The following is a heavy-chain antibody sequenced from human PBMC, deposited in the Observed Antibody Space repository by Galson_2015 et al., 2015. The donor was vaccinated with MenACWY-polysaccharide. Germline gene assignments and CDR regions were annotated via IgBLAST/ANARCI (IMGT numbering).Heavy chain of an antibody. CDR1: GFTFSSYG. D-gene: IGHD1-26*01. CDR2: ISYDGSNK. J-gene: IGHJ3*02. V-gene: IGHV3-30*18. Sequence: SLRLSCAASGFTFSSYGMHWVRQAPGKGLEWVAIISYDGSNKYYGEPVKGRFTISRDNSKNTLYLQMNSLRAEDTAVYYCVKGDSGRAFEIWVQGTMVTVSS. CDR3: VKGDSGRAFEI.